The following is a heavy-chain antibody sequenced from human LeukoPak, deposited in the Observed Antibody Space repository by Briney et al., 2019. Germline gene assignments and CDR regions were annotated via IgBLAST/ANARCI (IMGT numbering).Heavy chain of an antibody. D-gene: IGHD2-15*01. CDR3: TTGTAHCSGGSCDDY. J-gene: IGHJ4*02. Sequence: GGSLRLSCAASGFTFSNAWMSWVRQAPGKGLEWVGRIKSKTDGGTTDYAAPVKGRFTISRDDSKNTLYLQMNSLKTEDTAVYYCTTGTAHCSGGSCDDYWGQGTLVTVSS. CDR2: IKSKTDGGTT. CDR1: GFTFSNAW. V-gene: IGHV3-15*01.